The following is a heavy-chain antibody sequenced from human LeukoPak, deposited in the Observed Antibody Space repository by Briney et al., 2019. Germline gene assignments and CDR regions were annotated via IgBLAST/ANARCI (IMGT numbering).Heavy chain of an antibody. V-gene: IGHV3-48*04. CDR2: ISSSGSTI. CDR1: AFTFSNYG. Sequence: GGSLRLSCAASAFTFSNYGMSWVRQAPGKGLEWVSYISSSGSTIYYADSVKGRFTISRDNAKNTLYLQMNSLRAEDTAVYYCAKDQTYYFDYWGQGTLVTVSS. CDR3: AKDQTYYFDY. J-gene: IGHJ4*02.